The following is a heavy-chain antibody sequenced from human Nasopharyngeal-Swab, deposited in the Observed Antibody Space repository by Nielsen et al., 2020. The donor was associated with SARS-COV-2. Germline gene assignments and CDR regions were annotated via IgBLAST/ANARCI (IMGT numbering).Heavy chain of an antibody. CDR1: GYTFTGYY. J-gene: IGHJ4*02. D-gene: IGHD2-15*01. Sequence: SVQVSCKASGYTFTGYYMHWVRQAPAQGLEWMGRINPNSGGTNYAQKFQGRVTMTRNTSISTAYMELSRLRSDDTAVYYCARLYCSGGSCYSSGGDDYWGQGTLVTVSS. V-gene: IGHV1-2*06. CDR2: INPNSGGT. CDR3: ARLYCSGGSCYSSGGDDY.